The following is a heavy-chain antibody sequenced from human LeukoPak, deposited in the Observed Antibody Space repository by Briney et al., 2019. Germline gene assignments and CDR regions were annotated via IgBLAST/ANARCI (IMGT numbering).Heavy chain of an antibody. CDR2: ISAYNGNT. CDR3: ATPFSGYDYTDYYYYYMDV. V-gene: IGHV1-18*01. J-gene: IGHJ6*03. D-gene: IGHD5-12*01. CDR1: GYTFTSYG. Sequence: ASVKVSCKASGYTFTSYGISWVRQAPGQGLEWMGWISAYNGNTNYAQKLQGRVTMTRDTSISTAYMELSRLRSDDTAVYYCATPFSGYDYTDYYYYYMDVWGKGTTVTVSS.